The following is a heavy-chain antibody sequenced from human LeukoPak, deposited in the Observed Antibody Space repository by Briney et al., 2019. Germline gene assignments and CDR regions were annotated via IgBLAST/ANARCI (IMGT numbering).Heavy chain of an antibody. J-gene: IGHJ4*02. V-gene: IGHV4-4*02. CDR3: ARLETSSGSLSYFDY. Sequence: PSETLSLTCAVSGGSISSSNWWSWVRQPPGKGLEWIGEIYHSGSTNYNPSLKSRVTISVDKSKNQFSLKLSSVTAADTAVYYCARLETSSGSLSYFDYWGQGTLVTVSS. CDR1: GGSISSSNW. D-gene: IGHD6-19*01. CDR2: IYHSGST.